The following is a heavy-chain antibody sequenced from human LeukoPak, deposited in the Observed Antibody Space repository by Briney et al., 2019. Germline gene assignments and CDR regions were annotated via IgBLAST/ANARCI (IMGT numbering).Heavy chain of an antibody. CDR1: GFTVSSNY. V-gene: IGHV3-53*01. J-gene: IGHJ6*02. CDR3: ARVLSGSYYYYYYGMDV. Sequence: PGGSLRLSCAASGFTVSSNYMSWVRQAPGKGMEWVSVIYSGGSTYYEDSVKGRFTISRDNSKNTLYLQMNSLRAEDTAVYYCARVLSGSYYYYYYGMDVWGQGTTVTVSS. D-gene: IGHD1-26*01. CDR2: IYSGGST.